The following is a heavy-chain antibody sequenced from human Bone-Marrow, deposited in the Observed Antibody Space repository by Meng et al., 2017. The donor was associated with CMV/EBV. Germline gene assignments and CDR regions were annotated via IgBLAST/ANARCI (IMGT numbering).Heavy chain of an antibody. Sequence: SVKVSCKASGYTFTGYYMHWVRQAPGQGLEWMGWINPNSGGTNYAQKFQGRVTMTRDTSISTAYMELSRLRSDDTVLYYCARDLGCSRTSCDLIGVDAFDIWGQGTMVTVSS. CDR1: GYTFTGYY. CDR2: INPNSGGT. J-gene: IGHJ3*02. V-gene: IGHV1-2*02. D-gene: IGHD2-2*01. CDR3: ARDLGCSRTSCDLIGVDAFDI.